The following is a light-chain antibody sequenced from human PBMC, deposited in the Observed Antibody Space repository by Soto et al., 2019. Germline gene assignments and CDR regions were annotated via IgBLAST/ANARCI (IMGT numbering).Light chain of an antibody. CDR2: DAS. CDR1: QSVSNY. V-gene: IGKV3-11*01. Sequence: EIVLTQSPATLSLSPGERATLSCRASQSVSNYLAWYQQKPGQAPRLLIYDASNRASGIPARFSGSRSGTYFTLTISSLDREDFAVYYCQQRSNWPPVTFGGGTKVEIK. CDR3: QQRSNWPPVT. J-gene: IGKJ4*01.